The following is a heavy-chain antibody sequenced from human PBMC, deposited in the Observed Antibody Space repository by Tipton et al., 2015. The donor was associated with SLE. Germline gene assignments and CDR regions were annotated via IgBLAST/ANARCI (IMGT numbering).Heavy chain of an antibody. CDR2: ISYDGSNK. CDR1: GFTFSNYD. V-gene: IGHV3-30*19. Sequence: SLRLSCAASGFTFSNYDMHWVRQAPGKGLEWVAVISYDGSNKYYADSVKGRFTISRDNSKNTLYLQMNSLRAEDTAVYYCARDEDAFDIWGQGTMVTVSS. J-gene: IGHJ3*02. CDR3: ARDEDAFDI.